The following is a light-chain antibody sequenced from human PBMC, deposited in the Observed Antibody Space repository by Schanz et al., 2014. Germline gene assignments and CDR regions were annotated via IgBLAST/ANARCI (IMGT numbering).Light chain of an antibody. Sequence: QSVLTQPASVSGSPGQSITISCTATTNYGGSYNLVSWYQQSPGKAPQLMIYEGIKRPSGVSDRFSGSKSGNTASLTISGLQAEDEAYYYCSSYISSDTLFVFGSGTKLTVL. CDR1: TNYGGSYNL. V-gene: IGLV2-14*02. J-gene: IGLJ6*01. CDR2: EGI. CDR3: SSYISSDTLFV.